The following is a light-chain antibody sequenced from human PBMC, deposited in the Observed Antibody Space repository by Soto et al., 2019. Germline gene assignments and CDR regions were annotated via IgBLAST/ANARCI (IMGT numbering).Light chain of an antibody. CDR1: TSNIGSHH. CDR3: AAWDATLSLWV. V-gene: IGLV1-47*01. CDR2: KSD. J-gene: IGLJ3*02. Sequence: QLVLTQPRSASGTPGQRVTMSCSGSTSNIGSHHVYWYQQLPGTAPKLLIYKSDQRPSGVPDRFSGSKSGTSASLDISGLRSEDEADYYCAAWDATLSLWVFGGGTKLTVL.